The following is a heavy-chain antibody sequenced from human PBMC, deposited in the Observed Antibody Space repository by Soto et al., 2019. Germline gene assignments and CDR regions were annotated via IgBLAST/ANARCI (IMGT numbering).Heavy chain of an antibody. J-gene: IGHJ6*02. Sequence: GGSLRLSCAASGFTFSSYVMHWVREAPGLGLEWVAVISYDGSNKYYADSVKGRFTISRDNSKNTLYLQMNSLRAEDTAVYYCARDLGYCISTSCYSYYYYGMDVWGQGT. CDR3: ARDLGYCISTSCYSYYYYGMDV. D-gene: IGHD2-2*02. CDR2: ISYDGSNK. V-gene: IGHV3-30-3*01. CDR1: GFTFSSYV.